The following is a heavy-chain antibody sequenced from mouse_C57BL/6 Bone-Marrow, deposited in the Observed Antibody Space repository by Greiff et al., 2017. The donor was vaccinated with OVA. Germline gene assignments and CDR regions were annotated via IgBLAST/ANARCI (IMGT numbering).Heavy chain of an antibody. Sequence: EVHLVESGEGLVKPGGSLKLSCAASGFTFSSYAMSWVRQTPEKRLAWVAYISSGGDYIYYADTVKGRFTISRDNARNTLYLQMSSLKSEDTAMYYCTRVLLRQFAYWGQGTLVTVSA. CDR1: GFTFSSYA. CDR3: TRVLLRQFAY. J-gene: IGHJ3*01. D-gene: IGHD1-2*01. CDR2: ISSGGDYI. V-gene: IGHV5-9-1*02.